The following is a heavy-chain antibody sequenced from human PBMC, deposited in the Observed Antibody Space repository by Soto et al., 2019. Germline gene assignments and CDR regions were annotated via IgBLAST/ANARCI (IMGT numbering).Heavy chain of an antibody. V-gene: IGHV1-69*13. J-gene: IGHJ4*02. CDR1: GGTFSSYA. CDR2: IIPIFGTA. Sequence: SVKVFCKASGGTFSSYAISWVRQAPGQGLEWMGGIIPIFGTANYAQKFQGRVTITADESTSTAYMELSSLRSEDTAVYYCASRIRAGYFDYWGQGTLVTVSS. CDR3: ASRIRAGYFDY. D-gene: IGHD3-10*01.